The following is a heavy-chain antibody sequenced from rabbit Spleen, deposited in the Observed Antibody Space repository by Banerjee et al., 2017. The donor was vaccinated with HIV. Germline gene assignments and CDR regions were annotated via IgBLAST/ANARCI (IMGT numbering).Heavy chain of an antibody. D-gene: IGHD6-1*01. CDR3: ARAGYAGYGYANFRDYYGMDL. J-gene: IGHJ6*01. V-gene: IGHV1S45*01. CDR2: IDTGSGIT. CDR1: GFSFSSSYW. Sequence: EESGGDLVKPEASLTLTCTASGFSFSSSYWICWVRQAPGKGLEWIGCIDTGSGITYYANWAKGRFTISKASSTTVTLQMTSLTAADTATYFCARAGYAGYGYANFRDYYGMDLWGQGTLVTVS.